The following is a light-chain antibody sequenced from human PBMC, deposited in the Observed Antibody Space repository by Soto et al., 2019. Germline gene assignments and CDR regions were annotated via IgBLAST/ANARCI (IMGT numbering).Light chain of an antibody. J-gene: IGLJ2*01. CDR3: SSYAGSNNFV. CDR1: SSDVGGYNY. Sequence: QSALTQPPSATGSPGQSVTISCTGTSSDVGGYNYVSWYQQHPGKAPKLMIYEVSKRPSGVPDRFSGSKSGNTASLTVSGLHAEAEADYYCSSYAGSNNFVFGGGTKLTVL. V-gene: IGLV2-8*01. CDR2: EVS.